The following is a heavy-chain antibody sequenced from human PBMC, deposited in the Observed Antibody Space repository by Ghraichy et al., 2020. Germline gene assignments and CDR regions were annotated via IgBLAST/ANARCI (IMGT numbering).Heavy chain of an antibody. CDR2: ISGSGGST. J-gene: IGHJ4*02. V-gene: IGHV3-23*01. D-gene: IGHD1-1*01. CDR3: AKGDSYRPERPHFDY. CDR1: GFTFSSYA. Sequence: GGSLRLSCAASGFTFSSYAMSWVRQAPGKGLEWVSAISGSGGSTYYADSVKGRFTISRDNSKNTLYLQMNSLRAEDTAVYYCAKGDSYRPERPHFDYWGQGTLVTVSS.